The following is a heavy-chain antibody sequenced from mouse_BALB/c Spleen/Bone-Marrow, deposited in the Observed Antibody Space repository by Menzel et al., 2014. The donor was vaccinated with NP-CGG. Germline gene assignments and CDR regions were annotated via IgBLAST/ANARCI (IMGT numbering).Heavy chain of an antibody. CDR2: IDPANGNT. V-gene: IGHV14-3*02. CDR1: GFNIKDTY. CDR3: ARSYGSSPFDY. D-gene: IGHD1-1*01. Sequence: VQLKESGAELVKPGASVKLSCTASGFNIKDTYMHWVKQRPEQGLEWIGRIDPANGNTKYDPKFQGKATITADTSSNTAYLQPSSLTSEDTAVYYCARSYGSSPFDYWGQGTTLTVSS. J-gene: IGHJ2*01.